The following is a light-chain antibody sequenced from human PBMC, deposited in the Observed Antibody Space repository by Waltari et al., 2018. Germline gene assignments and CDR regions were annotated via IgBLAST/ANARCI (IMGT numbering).Light chain of an antibody. Sequence: QAALPSPPSVSGSPGQSVTIPCTGTSSAVGGSTYFPWYQQHPGNAPNLMIYDVTKRPSGVPVRFSGSKSGNTASLTISGLQAEDEADYYCCSYAGIFTLYVFGAGTKVTVL. J-gene: IGLJ1*01. CDR2: DVT. CDR3: CSYAGIFTLYV. CDR1: SSAVGGSTY. V-gene: IGLV2-11*01.